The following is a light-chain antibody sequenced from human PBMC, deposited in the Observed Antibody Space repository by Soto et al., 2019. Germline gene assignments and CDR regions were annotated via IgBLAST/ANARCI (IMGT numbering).Light chain of an antibody. CDR2: DAS. V-gene: IGKV3-11*01. Sequence: DNVLTQSPDTLSLSPGERATLSCRASQSVSTYLAWYQQKPGQAPRLLIYDASDRATGIPVSFSGSGSATDFTLTISRLEPEDVAVYYCQQRNNWPWTFGQGTKVEIK. CDR1: QSVSTY. CDR3: QQRNNWPWT. J-gene: IGKJ1*01.